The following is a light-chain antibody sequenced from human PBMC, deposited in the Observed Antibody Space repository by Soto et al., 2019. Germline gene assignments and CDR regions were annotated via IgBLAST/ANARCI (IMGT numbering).Light chain of an antibody. CDR2: EAS. CDR3: QQYKFYWT. CDR1: QSIDIW. J-gene: IGKJ1*01. Sequence: DIQMTQSPSALSASVGDRVTITCRASQSIDIWLAWYQQKPGKVPELLIYEASNLKNGVPSRFSGSGSGTEFTLTINSLQPDDFATYYCQQYKFYWTFGQGTKVEIK. V-gene: IGKV1-5*03.